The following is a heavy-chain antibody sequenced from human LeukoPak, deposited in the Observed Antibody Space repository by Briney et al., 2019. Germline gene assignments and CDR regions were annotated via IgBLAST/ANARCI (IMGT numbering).Heavy chain of an antibody. J-gene: IGHJ4*02. CDR3: ARQRGGNYYYFDY. CDR1: GFTFCNYG. Sequence: GGTLRLSCVASGFTFCNYGMNWVRQAPGKGLEVVSSISGSDGSTHYADSMKGRFTISRDISKNTLYLQMNSLRAEDTAVYYCARQRGGNYYYFDYWGQGILVTVSS. CDR2: ISGSDGST. D-gene: IGHD5-24*01. V-gene: IGHV3-23*01.